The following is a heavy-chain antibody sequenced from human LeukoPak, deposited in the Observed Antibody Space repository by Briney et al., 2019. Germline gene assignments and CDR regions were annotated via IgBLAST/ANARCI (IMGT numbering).Heavy chain of an antibody. D-gene: IGHD6-25*01. J-gene: IGHJ4*02. CDR2: INPNSGGT. CDR3: ARVFSGSPPRAPFDS. CDR1: GYTFTGYY. V-gene: IGHV1-2*02. Sequence: ASVKVSCKASGYTFTGYYMHWVRQAPGQGLEWMGWINPNSGGTNYAQKFQGRVTMTRDTSISTAYMELSRLRSDDTAVYYCARVFSGSPPRAPFDSWGQGTLAPASP.